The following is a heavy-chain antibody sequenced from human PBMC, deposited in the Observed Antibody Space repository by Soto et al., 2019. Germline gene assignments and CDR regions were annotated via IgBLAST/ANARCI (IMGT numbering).Heavy chain of an antibody. CDR2: IYHSGNT. Sequence: PSETLSLTCGVPGHCISSGYYWGWIRQPPGRGLEWIGNIYHSGNTYYNPSLKSRVTISLDTSKNQFSLRLNSVTAADTAVYYCARGANIIATSNDPFDVWGQGTMVTVSS. D-gene: IGHD5-12*01. V-gene: IGHV4-38-2*01. CDR3: ARGANIIATSNDPFDV. CDR1: GHCISSGYY. J-gene: IGHJ3*01.